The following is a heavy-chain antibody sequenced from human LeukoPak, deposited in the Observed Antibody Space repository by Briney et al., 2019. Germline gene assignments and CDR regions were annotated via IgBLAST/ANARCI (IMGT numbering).Heavy chain of an antibody. V-gene: IGHV4-30-4*01. Sequence: NPSQTLSLTCTVSGGSISSGDYYWSWIRQPPGKGLEWIAYIYYSGSTYYNPSLKSRLTISLDTSKNQFSLKLSSVTAADTAVYYCARAPVYSGTFFDYWGQGTLVTVSS. CDR1: GGSISSGDYY. CDR3: ARAPVYSGTFFDY. CDR2: IYYSGST. J-gene: IGHJ4*02. D-gene: IGHD1-26*01.